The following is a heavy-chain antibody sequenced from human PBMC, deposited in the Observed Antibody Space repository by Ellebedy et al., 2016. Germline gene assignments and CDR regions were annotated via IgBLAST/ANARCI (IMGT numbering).Heavy chain of an antibody. CDR1: GFTFSTYW. CDR3: AASFDY. Sequence: GGSLRLSXAASGFTFSTYWMNWVRQAPGKGLEWLASIKEDGTLKHYVDSVKGRFLISRDNARSSVYLQMNGLRAEDTAVYYCAASFDYWGQGALVTVSS. V-gene: IGHV3-7*03. J-gene: IGHJ4*02. CDR2: IKEDGTLK.